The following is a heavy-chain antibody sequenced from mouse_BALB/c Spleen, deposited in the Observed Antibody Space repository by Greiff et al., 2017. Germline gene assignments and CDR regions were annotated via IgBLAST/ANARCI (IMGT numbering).Heavy chain of an antibody. V-gene: IGHV14-3*02. CDR3: AKGKRRAMDY. CDR2: IDPANGNT. J-gene: IGHJ4*01. CDR1: GFNIKDTY. Sequence: EVMLVESGAELVKPGASVKLSCTASGFNIKDTYMHWVKQRPEQGLEWIGRIDPANGNTEYDPKFQGKATITADTSSNTAYLQLSSLTSEDTAVYYCAKGKRRAMDYWGQGTSVTVSS. D-gene: IGHD2-12*01.